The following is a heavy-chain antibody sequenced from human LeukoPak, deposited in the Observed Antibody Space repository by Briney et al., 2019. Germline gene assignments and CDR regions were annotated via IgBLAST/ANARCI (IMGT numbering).Heavy chain of an antibody. CDR1: GFLFSGFP. Sequence: GGSLKLSCAASGFLFSGFPMHWVRQASGKGLEWVGYLRTNGNTYATLYAASVKGRFTISRDDSNNTAYLPLNRLKTEATAVYYCARQSQYGSGPDYYFDTWGQGTLVTVSS. CDR2: LRTNGNTYAT. D-gene: IGHD3-10*01. J-gene: IGHJ4*02. CDR3: ARQSQYGSGPDYYFDT. V-gene: IGHV3-73*01.